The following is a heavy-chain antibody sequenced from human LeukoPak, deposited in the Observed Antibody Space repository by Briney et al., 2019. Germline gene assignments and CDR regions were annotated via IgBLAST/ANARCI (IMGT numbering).Heavy chain of an antibody. Sequence: SETLSLTCTVSGGSISSYYWSWIRQPPGKGLEWIGYIYYSGSTNYNPSLKSRVTISVDTSKNQFSLKLSSVTAADTAVYYCARRLGSAWYFDYWGQGTLVTVSS. CDR2: IYYSGST. V-gene: IGHV4-59*01. D-gene: IGHD6-25*01. CDR1: GGSISSYY. CDR3: ARRLGSAWYFDY. J-gene: IGHJ4*02.